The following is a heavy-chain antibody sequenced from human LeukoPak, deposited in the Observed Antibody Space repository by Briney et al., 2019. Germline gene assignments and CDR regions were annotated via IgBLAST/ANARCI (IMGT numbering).Heavy chain of an antibody. Sequence: ASVKVSCKASGYTFTTYYMHWVRQAPGQGLEWMGIINPSGGSTSHAQKFQGRVTMTRDTSTSTVYMELTSLRSEDTAVYYCARATVQWNIAAASDPWGQGTLATVSS. V-gene: IGHV1-46*01. D-gene: IGHD6-13*01. CDR1: GYTFTTYY. CDR3: ARATVQWNIAAASDP. J-gene: IGHJ5*02. CDR2: INPSGGST.